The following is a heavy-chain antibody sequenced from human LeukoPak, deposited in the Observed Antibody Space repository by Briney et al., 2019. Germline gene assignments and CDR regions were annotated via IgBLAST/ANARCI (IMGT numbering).Heavy chain of an antibody. V-gene: IGHV3-30*02. CDR2: IRYDGSNK. CDR3: AKDPGVGESFDY. CDR1: GFTFSSYG. J-gene: IGHJ4*02. D-gene: IGHD1-26*01. Sequence: GGSLRLSCAASGFTFSSYGMHWVHQAPGKGLEWVAFIRYDGSNKYYADSVKGRFTISRDNSKNTLYLQMNSLRAEDTAVYYCAKDPGVGESFDYWGQGTLVTVSS.